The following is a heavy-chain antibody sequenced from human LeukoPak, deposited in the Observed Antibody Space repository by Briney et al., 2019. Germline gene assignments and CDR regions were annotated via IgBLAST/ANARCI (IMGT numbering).Heavy chain of an antibody. Sequence: GGSLRLSCAVPGFTLSNAWMSWVRQAPGKGLEWVGRIKSKTDGDTTDYAAPVKGRFTISRDESKDTLYLQMSSLKAEDTAVYYCTRDKLELRQFDYWGQGTLVTVSS. CDR3: TRDKLELRQFDY. CDR2: IKSKTDGDTT. D-gene: IGHD1-7*01. V-gene: IGHV3-15*01. J-gene: IGHJ4*02. CDR1: GFTLSNAW.